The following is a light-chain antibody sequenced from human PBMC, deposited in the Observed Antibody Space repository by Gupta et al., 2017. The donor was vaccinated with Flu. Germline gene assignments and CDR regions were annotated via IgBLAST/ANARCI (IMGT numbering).Light chain of an antibody. CDR1: QSLLHKNGDKY. CDR3: RQALQTPLT. V-gene: IGKV2-28*01. J-gene: IGKJ4*01. CDR2: LAS. Sequence: EIVMTQTPLSLPVTPGEPATIFCSASQSLLHKNGDKYLDWYLQKPGQPPQLLISLASQRASGVPDRFSGSGSGTEFTLNISSVEADDFGIYYCRQALQTPLTFGRGTKVEI.